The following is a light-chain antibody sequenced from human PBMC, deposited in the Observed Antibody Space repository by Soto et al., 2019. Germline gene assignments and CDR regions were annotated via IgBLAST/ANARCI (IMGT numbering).Light chain of an antibody. CDR1: ESISNW. V-gene: IGKV1-5*01. CDR2: DAS. J-gene: IGKJ2*01. CDR3: QQYKSYSYT. Sequence: DIQMTQSPSLLSASVGDRVAITCRASESISNWLAWYQQRPGKAPKVLIYDASRLQSGVPARFSGSGSGTEFTLTISSLQPDDIATYYCQQYKSYSYTFGQGTNLEI.